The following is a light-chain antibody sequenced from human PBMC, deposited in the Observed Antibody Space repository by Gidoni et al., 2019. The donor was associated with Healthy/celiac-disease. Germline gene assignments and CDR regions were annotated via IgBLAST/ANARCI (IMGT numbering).Light chain of an antibody. CDR3: QTWDTGIPV. CDR1: SGHSSYA. V-gene: IGLV4-69*01. J-gene: IGLJ2*01. CDR2: LNSDGSH. Sequence: LFLTRSSTASASVAVSVKLTCTLSSGHSSYAIAWHQQQPEKGPRYLMKLNSDGSHSKGDGIPDRFSGSSSGAERYLAIPSRQSEDGADYYCQTWDTGIPVFGGGTKLTVL.